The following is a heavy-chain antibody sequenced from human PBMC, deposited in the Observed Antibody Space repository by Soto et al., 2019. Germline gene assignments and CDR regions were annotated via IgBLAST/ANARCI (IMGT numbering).Heavy chain of an antibody. Sequence: GGSLRLSCAASGFTFSNYWMHWVRQAPGKGLVWVSRINSDGSITTYADSVKDRFTISRDNAKNTVYLQMNSLRADDTAVYYCASLDWNYDAWGQGTLVTVSS. CDR2: INSDGSIT. V-gene: IGHV3-74*01. CDR1: GFTFSNYW. CDR3: ASLDWNYDA. J-gene: IGHJ5*02. D-gene: IGHD1-7*01.